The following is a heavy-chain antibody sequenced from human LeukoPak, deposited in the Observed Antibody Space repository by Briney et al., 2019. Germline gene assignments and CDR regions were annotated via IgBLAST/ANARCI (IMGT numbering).Heavy chain of an antibody. D-gene: IGHD3-10*01. CDR1: GGSISSSSYY. Sequence: PSETLSLTCTVSGGSISSSSYYWGWIRQPPGKGLEWIGSIYYSGSTYYNPSLKSRVTISVDTSKNQFSLKLSSVTAADTAVYYCARDPPPYRGSGSYTNTFIWGQGTLVTVSS. CDR3: ARDPPPYRGSGSYTNTFI. V-gene: IGHV4-39*02. J-gene: IGHJ4*02. CDR2: IYYSGST.